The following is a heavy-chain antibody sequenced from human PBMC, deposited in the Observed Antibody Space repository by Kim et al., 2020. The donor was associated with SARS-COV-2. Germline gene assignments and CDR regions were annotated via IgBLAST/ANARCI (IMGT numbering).Heavy chain of an antibody. J-gene: IGHJ4*02. Sequence: GGSLRLSCTASGFTFGDYAMSWVRQAPGKGLEWVGFIRSKAYGGTTEYAASVKGRFTISRDDSKSIAYLQMNSLKTEDTAVYYCTSRGYSYGYYFDYWGQGTLVTVSS. CDR3: TSRGYSYGYYFDY. D-gene: IGHD5-18*01. V-gene: IGHV3-49*04. CDR1: GFTFGDYA. CDR2: IRSKAYGGTT.